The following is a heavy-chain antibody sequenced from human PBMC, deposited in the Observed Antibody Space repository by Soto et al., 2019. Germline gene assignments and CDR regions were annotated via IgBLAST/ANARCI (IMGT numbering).Heavy chain of an antibody. CDR1: GFTFSSYG. J-gene: IGHJ6*02. CDR3: ARSRAAGEDNYYYYGMDV. D-gene: IGHD6-13*01. V-gene: IGHV3-33*01. Sequence: GGSLRLSCAASGFTFSSYGMHWVRQAPGKGLEWVAVIWYDGSNKYYADSVKGRFTISRDNSKNTLYLQMNSLRAEDTAVYYCARSRAAGEDNYYYYGMDVWGQGTTVTVSS. CDR2: IWYDGSNK.